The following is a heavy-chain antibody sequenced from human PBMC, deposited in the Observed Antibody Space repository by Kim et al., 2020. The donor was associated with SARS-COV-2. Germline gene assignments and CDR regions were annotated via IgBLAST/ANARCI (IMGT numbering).Heavy chain of an antibody. V-gene: IGHV4-39*01. CDR2: IYYSGST. D-gene: IGHD6-13*01. Sequence: SETLSLTCTVSGGSISSSSYYWGWIRQPPGKGLEWIGSIYYSGSTYYNPSLKSRVTISVDTSKNQFSLKLSSVTAADTAVYYCARQWVRYSSSWSPLGGWFDPWGQGTLVTVSS. J-gene: IGHJ5*02. CDR1: GGSISSSSYY. CDR3: ARQWVRYSSSWSPLGGWFDP.